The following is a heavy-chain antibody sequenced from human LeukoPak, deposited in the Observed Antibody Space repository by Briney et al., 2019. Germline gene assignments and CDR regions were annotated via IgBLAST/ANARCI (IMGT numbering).Heavy chain of an antibody. V-gene: IGHV1-69*05. D-gene: IGHD3-22*01. CDR2: IIPIFGTA. Sequence: SVKVPCKASGGTFSSYAISWVRQAPGQGLEWMGRIIPIFGTANYAQKFQGRVTITTDESTSTAYMELSSLRSEDTAVYYCARTYYYDSSGYSSPFDYWGQGTLVTVSS. CDR1: GGTFSSYA. J-gene: IGHJ4*02. CDR3: ARTYYYDSSGYSSPFDY.